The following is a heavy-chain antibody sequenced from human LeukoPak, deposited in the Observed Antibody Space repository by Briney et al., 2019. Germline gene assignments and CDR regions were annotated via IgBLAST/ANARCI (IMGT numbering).Heavy chain of an antibody. Sequence: GGSLRLSCAASGFSFSNYWMYWVRQAPEKGLVWVSRINTDGSSTSYADSVKGRFTISGDNAKNTLYLQMNSLRTEDTAVYHCAKEGVVVRGLIHYYFDYRGQGSLVTVSS. CDR1: GFSFSNYW. D-gene: IGHD3-10*01. CDR2: INTDGSST. J-gene: IGHJ4*02. V-gene: IGHV3-74*01. CDR3: AKEGVVVRGLIHYYFDY.